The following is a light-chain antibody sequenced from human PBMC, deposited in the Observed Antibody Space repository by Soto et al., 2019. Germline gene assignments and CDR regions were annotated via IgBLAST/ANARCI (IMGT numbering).Light chain of an antibody. Sequence: EIVITQSPATLSVSPGERATLSCRASQSVSSNLAWYQQKPGQAPRLLIYGASSRATGIPDRFSGGGSGTDFTLTISRLEPEDFAVYFCQQYAGPPTTFGQGTRLEIK. CDR1: QSVSSN. CDR2: GAS. J-gene: IGKJ5*01. V-gene: IGKV3-20*01. CDR3: QQYAGPPTT.